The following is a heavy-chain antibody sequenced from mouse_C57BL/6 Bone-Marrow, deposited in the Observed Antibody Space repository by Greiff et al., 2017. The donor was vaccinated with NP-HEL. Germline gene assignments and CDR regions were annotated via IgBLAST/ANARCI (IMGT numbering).Heavy chain of an antibody. CDR3: ARHSNYDLYYAMDY. Sequence: EVKLQESGGGLVQPGESLKLSCESNEYEFPSHDMSWVRRTPEKRLELVAAINRDGGSTYYPDTMERRFTISRDNTKKTLYLQMSSLRSEDTALYDCARHSNYDLYYAMDYWGQGTSVTVSS. V-gene: IGHV5-2*01. J-gene: IGHJ4*01. D-gene: IGHD2-5*01. CDR1: EYEFPSHD. CDR2: INRDGGST.